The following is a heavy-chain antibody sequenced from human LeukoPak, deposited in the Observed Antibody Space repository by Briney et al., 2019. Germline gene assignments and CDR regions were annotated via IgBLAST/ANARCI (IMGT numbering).Heavy chain of an antibody. CDR1: GFTFDDYG. CDR3: ARAGYDFWSGYPSSGWFDP. J-gene: IGHJ5*02. V-gene: IGHV3-20*04. D-gene: IGHD3-3*01. CDR2: INWNGGST. Sequence: GGSLRLSCAASGFTFDDYGMSWVRQAPGKGLERVSGINWNGGSTGYADSVKGRFTISRDNAKNSLYLQMNSLRAEDTALYYCARAGYDFWSGYPSSGWFDPWGQGTLVTVSS.